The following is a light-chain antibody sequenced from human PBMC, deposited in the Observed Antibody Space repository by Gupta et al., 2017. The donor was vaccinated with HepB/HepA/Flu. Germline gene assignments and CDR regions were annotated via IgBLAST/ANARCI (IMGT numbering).Light chain of an antibody. V-gene: IGLV1-44*01. CDR2: NNN. CDR1: SSNIGTNT. CDR3: SSWDDSLTYIV. Sequence: SVLTQVPTASGTPGQRVNICCSGSSSNIGTNTVSWYQHFPGTAPKLLIHNNNHRPSGVPDRFSGSKSDTSATLAVSGLQAEDEALYYCSSWDDSLTYIVFGTGTKVTVL. J-gene: IGLJ1*01.